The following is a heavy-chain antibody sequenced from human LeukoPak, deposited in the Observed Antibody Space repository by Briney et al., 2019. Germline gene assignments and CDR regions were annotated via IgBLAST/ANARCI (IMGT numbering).Heavy chain of an antibody. D-gene: IGHD5-18*01. J-gene: IGHJ4*02. Sequence: SETLSFTCTVSGGSISSYYWSWIRQPPGKGLEWIGYIYYSGSTNYNPSLKSRVTISVDTSKNQFSLKLSSVTAADTAVYYCARGIQLDYWGQGTLVTVSS. CDR3: ARGIQLDY. CDR2: IYYSGST. V-gene: IGHV4-59*01. CDR1: GGSISSYY.